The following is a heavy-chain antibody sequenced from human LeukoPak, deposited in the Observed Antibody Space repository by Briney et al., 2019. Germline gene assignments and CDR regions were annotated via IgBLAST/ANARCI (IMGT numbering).Heavy chain of an antibody. D-gene: IGHD2-2*01. CDR1: GYTFTGYY. CDR3: ARGCSSTSCYGRYAFDI. CDR2: INPNSGGT. Sequence: ASVTVSCTASGYTFTGYYMHWVRQAPGQGLEWMGWINPNSGGTNYAQKFQGRVTMTRDTSISTAYMELSRLRSDDTAVYYCARGCSSTSCYGRYAFDIWGQGTMVTVSS. V-gene: IGHV1-2*02. J-gene: IGHJ3*02.